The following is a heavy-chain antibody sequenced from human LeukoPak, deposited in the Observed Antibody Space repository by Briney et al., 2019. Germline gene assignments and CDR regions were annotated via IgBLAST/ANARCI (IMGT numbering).Heavy chain of an antibody. Sequence: GRSLRLSCAASGFTFDDFAMHWVRQAPGKGLEWVSGISWNSYNIGYADSVKGRFTISRDNAKNSLYLQMNSLTAEDTALHYCAKVKGGLGPGTYFDYWGQGTLVTVSS. V-gene: IGHV3-9*01. CDR1: GFTFDDFA. CDR3: AKVKGGLGPGTYFDY. J-gene: IGHJ4*02. CDR2: ISWNSYNI. D-gene: IGHD1-7*01.